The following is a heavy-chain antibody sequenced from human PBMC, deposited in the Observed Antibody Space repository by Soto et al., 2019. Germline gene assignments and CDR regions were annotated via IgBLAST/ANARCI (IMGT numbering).Heavy chain of an antibody. Sequence: SETLSLTCVVYGGSFSGYYWSWIRQPPGKGLEWIGYIYYYGSTYYNPSLKSRVTISVDTSKNQFSLKLSSVTAADTAVYYCARVCGGDCHYGMDVWGQGTTVT. CDR3: ARVCGGDCHYGMDV. V-gene: IGHV4-34*09. CDR2: IYYYGST. CDR1: GGSFSGYY. J-gene: IGHJ6*02. D-gene: IGHD2-21*02.